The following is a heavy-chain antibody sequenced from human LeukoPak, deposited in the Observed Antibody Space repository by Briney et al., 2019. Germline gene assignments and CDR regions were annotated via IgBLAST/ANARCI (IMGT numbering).Heavy chain of an antibody. Sequence: ASVKVSCKVSGYTLTELSMHWVRQAPGKGLEWMGGFDPEDGETIYAQKFQGRVTMTEDTSTDTAYMELSSLRSEDTAVYYCATEIAVAGTGGFYYFDYWGQGTLVTVSS. CDR2: FDPEDGET. D-gene: IGHD6-19*01. J-gene: IGHJ4*02. CDR3: ATEIAVAGTGGFYYFDY. CDR1: GYTLTELS. V-gene: IGHV1-24*01.